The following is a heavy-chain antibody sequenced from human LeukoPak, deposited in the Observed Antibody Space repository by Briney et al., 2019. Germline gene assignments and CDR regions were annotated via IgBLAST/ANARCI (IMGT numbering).Heavy chain of an antibody. V-gene: IGHV3-30*02. CDR3: AKDGSITMVRGPTWGYFAY. D-gene: IGHD3-10*01. Sequence: GGSLRLSCAASGFTFSNYGMHWVRQAPGKGLEWVAFIRYDGSNKYYADSVKGRFTISRDNSKNTLYLQMNSLRAEDTAVYYCAKDGSITMVRGPTWGYFAYWGQGTLVTVSS. CDR2: IRYDGSNK. CDR1: GFTFSNYG. J-gene: IGHJ4*02.